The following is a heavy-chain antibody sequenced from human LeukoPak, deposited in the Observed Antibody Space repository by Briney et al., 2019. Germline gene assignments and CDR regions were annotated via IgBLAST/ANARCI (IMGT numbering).Heavy chain of an antibody. V-gene: IGHV1-2*02. D-gene: IGHD3-22*01. J-gene: IGHJ4*02. CDR3: ARVPYYYDSSGYPPL. CDR2: INPNSGGT. CDR1: GYTFTGYY. Sequence: VASVKVSCKASGYTFTGYYMHWVRQAPGQGLEWMGWINPNSGGTNYAQKFQGRVTMTRDTSISTAYMELSRLRSDDTAVYYCARVPYYYDSSGYPPLWGQGTLVTVSS.